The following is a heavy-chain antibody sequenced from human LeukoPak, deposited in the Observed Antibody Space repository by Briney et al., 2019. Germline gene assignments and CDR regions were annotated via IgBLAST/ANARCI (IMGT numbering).Heavy chain of an antibody. D-gene: IGHD5-24*01. J-gene: IGHJ5*02. CDR2: IHDSGST. CDR1: GDSITSGGYS. Sequence: SETLSLTCAVSGDSITSGGYSWSWIRQTPGKGLEWIAYIHDSGSTYNNPSLKSRVTISVDTSKNQFSLKLTSVTAADTAVYYCARHPSGRMWLQQGGWFDPWGQGTLVTVSS. V-gene: IGHV4-30-2*03. CDR3: ARHPSGRMWLQQGGWFDP.